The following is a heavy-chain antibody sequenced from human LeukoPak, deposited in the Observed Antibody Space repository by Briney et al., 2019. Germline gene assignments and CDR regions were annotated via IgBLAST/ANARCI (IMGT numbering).Heavy chain of an antibody. D-gene: IGHD3-22*01. V-gene: IGHV3-33*06. CDR2: IWYDGSKK. Sequence: GGSLRLSCAASGFTFSTFGMHWVRQAPGKGLEWVAVIWYDGSKKYYIDFVKGRFTISRDNSKNTLYLQMNSLRAEDTAVYYCAKDDPPRTYYYDSSGYPSDYWGQGTLVTVSS. CDR3: AKDDPPRTYYYDSSGYPSDY. CDR1: GFTFSTFG. J-gene: IGHJ4*02.